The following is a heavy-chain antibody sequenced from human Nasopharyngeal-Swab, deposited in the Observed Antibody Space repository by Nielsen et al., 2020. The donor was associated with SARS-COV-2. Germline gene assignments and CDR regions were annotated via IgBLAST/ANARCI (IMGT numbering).Heavy chain of an antibody. Sequence: GGSLRLSCAASGFTVSSSYMSWVRQAPGKGLEWISLMFSGGSAYYADSVKGRFTISRDNSKNTLYLQMNSLRAEDTAVYYCAKEGRLAVADGEGFDYWGQGTLVTVSS. CDR2: MFSGGSA. CDR3: AKEGRLAVADGEGFDY. V-gene: IGHV3-53*05. J-gene: IGHJ4*02. D-gene: IGHD6-19*01. CDR1: GFTVSSSY.